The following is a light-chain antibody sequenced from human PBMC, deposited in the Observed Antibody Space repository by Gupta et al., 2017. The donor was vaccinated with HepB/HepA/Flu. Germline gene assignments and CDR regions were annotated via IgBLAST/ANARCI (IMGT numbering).Light chain of an antibody. V-gene: IGKV1-39*01. Sequence: DIQMTQSPSSLSASVGDRVTITCRASQGISSSLSWYQQKPGTAPKLLIYRAFSLQSGVPSRFTGSGSGTDFTLTITILHPEDSATYFCQRTDGTPYTFGQGSQLEIK. CDR1: QGISSS. J-gene: IGKJ2*01. CDR2: RAF. CDR3: QRTDGTPYT.